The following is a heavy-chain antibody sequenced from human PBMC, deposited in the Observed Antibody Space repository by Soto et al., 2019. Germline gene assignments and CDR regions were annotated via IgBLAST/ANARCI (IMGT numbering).Heavy chain of an antibody. J-gene: IGHJ6*02. V-gene: IGHV4-31*01. CDR2: IYYSGST. Sequence: QVQLQESGPGLVKPSQTLSLTCTVSGGSISSGGYYWSWIRQHPGKGLEWIGYIYYSGSTNYNPSHNGLITISVDTTKNQFSLKLSSVTAADTAVYYCARDRTYNDSSGYNSGYYGMDVWGQGTTVTVSS. CDR1: GGSISSGGYY. CDR3: ARDRTYNDSSGYNSGYYGMDV. D-gene: IGHD3-22*01.